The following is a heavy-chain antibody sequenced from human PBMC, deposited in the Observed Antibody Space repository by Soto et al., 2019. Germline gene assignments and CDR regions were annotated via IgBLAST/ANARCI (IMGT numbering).Heavy chain of an antibody. J-gene: IGHJ4*02. CDR2: INAGNGNT. CDR1: GYTFTNYA. Sequence: QVQLVQSGAEERKTGASVKVSCKASGYTFTNYAMHWVRQAPGQRLEWMGWINAGNGNTKYSQKLQSRVPITRDTSASTAYMELSSLRSEDTAVYYGTRSAVRLSGGLIDPFDHWGQGTLVTVSS. D-gene: IGHD3-16*02. CDR3: TRSAVRLSGGLIDPFDH. V-gene: IGHV1-3*05.